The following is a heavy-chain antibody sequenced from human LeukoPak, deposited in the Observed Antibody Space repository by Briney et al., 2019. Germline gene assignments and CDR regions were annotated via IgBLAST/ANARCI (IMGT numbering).Heavy chain of an antibody. D-gene: IGHD3-22*01. CDR3: AREAYYYDSSGQNTLGY. V-gene: IGHV4-39*07. J-gene: IGHJ4*02. CDR1: GGSISSSSYY. CDR2: IYYSGTT. Sequence: SETPSLTCSVSGGSISSSSYYWGWIRQPPGKGLEWIGNIYYSGTTYYNPSLKSRVTISVDTSKNQFSLKLSSVTAADTAVYYRAREAYYYDSSGQNTLGYWGQGTLVTVSS.